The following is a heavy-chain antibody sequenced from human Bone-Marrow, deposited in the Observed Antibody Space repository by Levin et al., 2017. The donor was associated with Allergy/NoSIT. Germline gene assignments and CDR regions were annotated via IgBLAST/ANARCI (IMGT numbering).Heavy chain of an antibody. D-gene: IGHD4-17*01. V-gene: IGHV3-53*01. CDR3: ASRPNGDDPFFDY. CDR1: GFTVSGKF. Sequence: GGSLRLSCAASGFTVSGKFMSWVRQTPGKGLEWVSGIYTGGNTDYADSVKGRFTISRDNSKNTLHLQMNSLRAEDTALYYCASRPNGDDPFFDYWGQGTLVTVSS. CDR2: IYTGGNT. J-gene: IGHJ4*02.